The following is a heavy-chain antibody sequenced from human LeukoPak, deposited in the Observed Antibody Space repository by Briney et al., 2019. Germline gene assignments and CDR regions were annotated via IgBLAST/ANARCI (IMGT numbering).Heavy chain of an antibody. CDR1: AFTFSNYG. Sequence: GGSLRLSCAASAFTFSNYGMSWVRQAPGKGLEWVSSISGSGGSTYYANSVKGRFTISRDNSKNTLYLQMGSLRAEDMAVYYCARGDYDILTGQNWFDPWGQGTLVTVSS. J-gene: IGHJ5*02. CDR2: ISGSGGST. CDR3: ARGDYDILTGQNWFDP. V-gene: IGHV3-64*01. D-gene: IGHD3-9*01.